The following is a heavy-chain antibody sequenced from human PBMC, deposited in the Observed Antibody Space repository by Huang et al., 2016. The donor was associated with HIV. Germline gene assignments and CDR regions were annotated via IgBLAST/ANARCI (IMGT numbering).Heavy chain of an antibody. Sequence: EVQLVESGGGLVKPGGSLRLSCAASGFTFSSYSMNWVRQAPGKGLEWFSSISSSSSYIYYADSVKGRFTISRDNAKNSLYLQMNSRRAEDTAVYYCASEIAAASIDYWGQGTLVTVSS. CDR3: ASEIAAASIDY. D-gene: IGHD6-13*01. J-gene: IGHJ4*02. CDR1: GFTFSSYS. V-gene: IGHV3-21*01. CDR2: ISSSSSYI.